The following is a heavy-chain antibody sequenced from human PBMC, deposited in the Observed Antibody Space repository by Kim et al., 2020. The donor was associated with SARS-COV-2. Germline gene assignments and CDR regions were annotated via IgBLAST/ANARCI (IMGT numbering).Heavy chain of an antibody. V-gene: IGHV3-30*18. CDR1: GFTFSSYG. D-gene: IGHD1-26*01. CDR3: AKDKAKYGYYGMDV. J-gene: IGHJ6*02. Sequence: GGSLRLSCAASGFTFSSYGMHWVRQAPGKGLEWVAVISYDGSNKYYADSVKGRFTISRDNSKNTLYLQMNSLRAEDTAVYYCAKDKAKYGYYGMDVWGQGTTVTVSS. CDR2: ISYDGSNK.